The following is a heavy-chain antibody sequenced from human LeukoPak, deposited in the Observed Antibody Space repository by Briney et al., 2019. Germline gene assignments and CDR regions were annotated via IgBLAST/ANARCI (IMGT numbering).Heavy chain of an antibody. D-gene: IGHD3-3*01. CDR1: GFTFSSYS. CDR2: ITSSSSAI. Sequence: GGSLRLSCVASGFTFSSYSMNWVRQAPGKGLEWVSYITSSSSAIYYADSVKGRVTVSRDNVKNSLYLQMNSLRAEDTAVYYCAKLSLSDFWSGPDDYWGQGTLVTVSS. CDR3: AKLSLSDFWSGPDDY. J-gene: IGHJ4*02. V-gene: IGHV3-48*01.